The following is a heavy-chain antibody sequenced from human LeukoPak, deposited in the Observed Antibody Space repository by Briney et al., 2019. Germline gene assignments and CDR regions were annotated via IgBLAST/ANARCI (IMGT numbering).Heavy chain of an antibody. CDR2: IIPIFGTA. CDR3: ARDAPIDYYDSSGPHDY. V-gene: IGHV1-69*05. CDR1: GGTFSSYA. D-gene: IGHD3-22*01. Sequence: ASVKVSCKASGGTFSSYAISWVRQAPGQGLEWMGRIIPIFGTANYAQKFQGRVTITTDESTSTAYMELSSLRSEDTAVYYCARDAPIDYYDSSGPHDYWGQGTLVTVSS. J-gene: IGHJ4*02.